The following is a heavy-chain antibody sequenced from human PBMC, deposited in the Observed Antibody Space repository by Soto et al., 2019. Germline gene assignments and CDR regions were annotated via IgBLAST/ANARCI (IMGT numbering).Heavy chain of an antibody. CDR3: ATGMGDALDAFDI. J-gene: IGHJ3*02. Sequence: GASVKVSCKASGGTFSSYTISWVRQAPGQGLEWMGRIIPILGIANYAQKFQGRVTITADKSTSTAYMELSSLRSEDTAVYYCATGMGDALDAFDIWGQGTMVTVSS. V-gene: IGHV1-69*02. D-gene: IGHD2-21*01. CDR2: IIPILGIA. CDR1: GGTFSSYT.